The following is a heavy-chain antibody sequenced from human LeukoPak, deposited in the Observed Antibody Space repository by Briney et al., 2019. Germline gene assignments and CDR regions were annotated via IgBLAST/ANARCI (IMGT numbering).Heavy chain of an antibody. Sequence: ASVKVTCKASGYTFTSYGIIWVRQAPGQGLEWMGWISAYNGNTNYAQKLQGRVTMTTDKSTSTAYMELRSLRCDDMAVYYCARDDITMVRGVIITHRPQYDWFDPLGQGTLVTVSS. CDR2: ISAYNGNT. V-gene: IGHV1-18*03. J-gene: IGHJ5*02. D-gene: IGHD3-10*01. CDR1: GYTFTSYG. CDR3: ARDDITMVRGVIITHRPQYDWFDP.